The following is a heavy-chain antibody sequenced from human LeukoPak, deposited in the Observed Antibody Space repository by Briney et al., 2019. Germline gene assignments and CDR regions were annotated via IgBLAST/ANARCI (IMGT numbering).Heavy chain of an antibody. V-gene: IGHV4-34*01. J-gene: IGHJ1*01. CDR2: INHSGST. Sequence: PSETLSLTCAVYGGSFSGYYWSWIRQPPGKGLEWIGEINHSGSTNYNPSLKSRVTISVDTSKNQFSLKRSSVTAADTAVYYCARGRLSTYLQYFQHWGQGTLVTVSS. CDR3: ARGRLSTYLQYFQH. D-gene: IGHD4/OR15-4a*01. CDR1: GGSFSGYY.